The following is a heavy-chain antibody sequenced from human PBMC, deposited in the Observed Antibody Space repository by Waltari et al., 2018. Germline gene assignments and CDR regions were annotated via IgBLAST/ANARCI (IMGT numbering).Heavy chain of an antibody. J-gene: IGHJ4*02. CDR1: GGSISSSSYY. CDR2: IYYRGST. Sequence: QLQLQESGPGLVKPSETLSLTCTVSGGSISSSSYYWGWIRQPPGKGLEWIGSIYYRGSTYYNPSLKSRVTISVDTSKNQFSLKLSSVTAADTAVYYCARQASGSSRFFDYWGQGTLVTVSS. D-gene: IGHD3-10*01. CDR3: ARQASGSSRFFDY. V-gene: IGHV4-39*01.